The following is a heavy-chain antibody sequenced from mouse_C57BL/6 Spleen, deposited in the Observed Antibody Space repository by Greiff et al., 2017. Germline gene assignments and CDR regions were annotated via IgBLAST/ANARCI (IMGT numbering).Heavy chain of an antibody. CDR3: ARRAFITKYYFDY. J-gene: IGHJ2*01. Sequence: EVQLQQSGPELVKPGASVKISCKASGYTFTDYYMNWVKQSHGKSLEWIGDINPNNGGTSYNQKFKGKATLTVDKSSSTAYMELRSLTSEDSAVYYCARRAFITKYYFDYWGQGTTLTVSS. V-gene: IGHV1-26*01. CDR2: INPNNGGT. D-gene: IGHD1-1*01. CDR1: GYTFTDYY.